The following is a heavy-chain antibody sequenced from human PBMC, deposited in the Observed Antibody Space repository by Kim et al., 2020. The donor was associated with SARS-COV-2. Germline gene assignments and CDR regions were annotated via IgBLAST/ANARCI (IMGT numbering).Heavy chain of an antibody. D-gene: IGHD6-19*01. J-gene: IGHJ4*02. CDR3: AINSSGWPNYFAY. V-gene: IGHV4-39*01. CDR1: GGSISSSSYY. Sequence: SETLSLTCTVSGGSISSSSYYWGWIRQPPGKGLEWIGSIYYSGSTYYNPSLKSRVTISVDTSKNQFSLKLSSVTAADTAVYYCAINSSGWPNYFAYWGQGTLVTVSS. CDR2: IYYSGST.